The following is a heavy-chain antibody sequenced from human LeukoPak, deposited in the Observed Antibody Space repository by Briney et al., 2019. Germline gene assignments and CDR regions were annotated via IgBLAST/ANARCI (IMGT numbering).Heavy chain of an antibody. J-gene: IGHJ4*02. D-gene: IGHD3-22*01. V-gene: IGHV3-48*01. CDR2: IGTSSTTI. Sequence: GGSLRLSCAASGFTFSSYTMNWVRQPPGKGLEWVSNIGTSSTTIYYADSVKGRFTISRDNSKNTLYLQMNSLRAEDTAVYYCAKDDTYYYDSSGYPGYFDYWGQGTLVTVSS. CDR3: AKDDTYYYDSSGYPGYFDY. CDR1: GFTFSSYT.